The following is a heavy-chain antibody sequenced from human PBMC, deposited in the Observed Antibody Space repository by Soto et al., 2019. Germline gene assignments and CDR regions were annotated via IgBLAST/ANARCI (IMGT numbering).Heavy chain of an antibody. CDR1: GYTFTGYY. Sequence: ASVKVSCKASGYTFTGYYMHWVRQAPGQGLEWMGWINPNSGGTNYAQKFQGRVTMTRDTSISTAYMELSRLRSDDTAVYYCARGVRGIVAPLGPNWYFDLWGRGTLVTV. D-gene: IGHD2-15*01. J-gene: IGHJ2*01. CDR3: ARGVRGIVAPLGPNWYFDL. V-gene: IGHV1-2*02. CDR2: INPNSGGT.